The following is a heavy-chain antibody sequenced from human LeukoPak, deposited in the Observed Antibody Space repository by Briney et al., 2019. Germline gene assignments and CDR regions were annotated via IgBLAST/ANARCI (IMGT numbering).Heavy chain of an antibody. CDR3: ARGSTYYDSSGQVPFDY. CDR1: GLSFSFYA. J-gene: IGHJ4*02. D-gene: IGHD3-22*01. CDR2: ISGGGAGT. Sequence: PGGSLRLSCAASGLSFSFYAMSWVRQAPGKGLERVSSISGGGAGTYYVDSVRGRFTISRDNAKNSLYLQMNSLRAEDTAVYYCARGSTYYDSSGQVPFDYWGQGTLVTVSS. V-gene: IGHV3-23*01.